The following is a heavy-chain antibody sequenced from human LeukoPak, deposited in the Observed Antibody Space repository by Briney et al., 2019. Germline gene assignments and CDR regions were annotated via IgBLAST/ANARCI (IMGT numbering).Heavy chain of an antibody. J-gene: IGHJ5*02. V-gene: IGHV4-31*03. CDR3: AREVIVVVPAASRWFDP. CDR1: GGSISSGGYY. D-gene: IGHD2-2*01. CDR2: IYHSGST. Sequence: SETLSLTCTVSGGSISSGGYYWSWIRQHPGKGLEWIGYIYHSGSTYYNPSLKSRVTISVDTSKNQFSLKLSSVTAADTAVYYCAREVIVVVPAASRWFDPWGQGTLVTVSS.